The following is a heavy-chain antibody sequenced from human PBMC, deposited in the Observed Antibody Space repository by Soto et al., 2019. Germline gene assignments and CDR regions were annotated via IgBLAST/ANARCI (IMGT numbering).Heavy chain of an antibody. CDR3: AKDLYSSSWYWFDP. J-gene: IGHJ5*02. D-gene: IGHD6-13*01. Sequence: GESLKISCAASGFTFSSYAMSWVRQAPGKGLEWVSAISGSGGSTYYADSVKGRFTISRDNSKNTLYLQMNSLRAEDTAVYYCAKDLYSSSWYWFDPWGQGTLVTVSS. CDR1: GFTFSSYA. V-gene: IGHV3-23*01. CDR2: ISGSGGST.